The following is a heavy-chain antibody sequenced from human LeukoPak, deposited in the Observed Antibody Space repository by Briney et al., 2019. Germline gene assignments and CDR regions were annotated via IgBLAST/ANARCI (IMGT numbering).Heavy chain of an antibody. D-gene: IGHD1-26*01. CDR2: IYSGGST. Sequence: GGSLRLSCAASGFTVSSNYMSWVRQAPGKGLEWVSVIYSGGSTYYADSVKGRFTISRDNSKNTLYLQMNSLRAEDTAVYYCARAIVGATSGPDYWGQGTLVTVSS. CDR1: GFTVSSNY. V-gene: IGHV3-53*01. CDR3: ARAIVGATSGPDY. J-gene: IGHJ4*02.